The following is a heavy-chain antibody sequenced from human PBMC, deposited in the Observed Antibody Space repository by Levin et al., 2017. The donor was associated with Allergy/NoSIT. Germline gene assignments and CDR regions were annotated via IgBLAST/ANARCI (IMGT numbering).Heavy chain of an antibody. D-gene: IGHD3-3*01. CDR3: ARAAYVLRFLEWLVPFDP. Sequence: ASVKVSCKASGYTFTSYDINWVRQATGQGLEWMGWMNPNSGNTGYAQKFQGRVTMTRNTSISTAYMELSSLRSEDTAVYYCARAAYVLRFLEWLVPFDPWGQGTLVTVSS. J-gene: IGHJ5*02. CDR1: GYTFTSYD. V-gene: IGHV1-8*01. CDR2: MNPNSGNT.